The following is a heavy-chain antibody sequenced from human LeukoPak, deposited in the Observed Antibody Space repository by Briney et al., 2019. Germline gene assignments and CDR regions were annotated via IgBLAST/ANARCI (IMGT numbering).Heavy chain of an antibody. D-gene: IGHD4-17*01. J-gene: IGHJ4*02. V-gene: IGHV3-66*03. CDR3: ARGDDYGDYADYFDY. Sequence: PGGSLRLSCTVSGFTVSSNSMSWVRQAPGKGLEWVSFIYSDNTHYSDSVKGRFTISRDNSKNTLYLQMNSLRAEDTAVYYCARGDDYGDYADYFDYWGQGTLVTVSS. CDR2: IYSDNT. CDR1: GFTVSSNS.